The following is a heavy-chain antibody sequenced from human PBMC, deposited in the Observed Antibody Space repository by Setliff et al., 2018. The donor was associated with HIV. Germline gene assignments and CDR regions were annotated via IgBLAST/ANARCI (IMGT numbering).Heavy chain of an antibody. CDR1: GYSISRGYY. V-gene: IGHV4-38-2*02. CDR2: IHQSGST. D-gene: IGHD3-22*01. J-gene: IGHJ5*02. Sequence: SETLSLTCSVSGYSISRGYYWGWIRQPPGKGLEWIGSIHQSGSTYYNSSLKSRVTISIDTSKNQFSLNLTSVTAADSAVYYCASRVYYYDSNNFLREEGFDPWGQGTLVTVSS. CDR3: ASRVYYYDSNNFLREEGFDP.